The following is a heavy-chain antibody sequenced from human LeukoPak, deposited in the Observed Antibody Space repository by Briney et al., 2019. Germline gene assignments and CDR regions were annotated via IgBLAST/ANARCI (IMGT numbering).Heavy chain of an antibody. J-gene: IGHJ4*02. CDR1: GGSISSRNW. D-gene: IGHD1-26*01. CDR3: ARGQGAADY. V-gene: IGHV4-4*02. Sequence: SGTLSFTCAVSGGSISSRNWWGWVRQPPGQGLEWIGEISRTGNIDYDPSVRSRATISLDKSKSQFSLRLTSLTSADTAVYYCARGQGAADYWGQGILVIVSS. CDR2: ISRTGNI.